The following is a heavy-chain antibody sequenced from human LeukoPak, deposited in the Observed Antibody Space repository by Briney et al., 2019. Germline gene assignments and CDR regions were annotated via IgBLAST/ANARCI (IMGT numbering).Heavy chain of an antibody. Sequence: GGSLRLSCAASGLTFSSYEMNWVRQAPGKGLEWVSYISSSGSTIYYADSVKGRFTISRDNAKNSLYLQMNSLRAEDTAVYYCAIHPNYYRGYWGQGTLVTVSS. D-gene: IGHD3-22*01. CDR1: GLTFSSYE. CDR2: ISSSGSTI. J-gene: IGHJ4*02. V-gene: IGHV3-48*03. CDR3: AIHPNYYRGY.